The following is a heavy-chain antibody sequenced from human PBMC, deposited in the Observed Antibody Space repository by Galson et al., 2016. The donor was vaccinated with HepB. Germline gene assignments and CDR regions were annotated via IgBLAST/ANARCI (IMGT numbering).Heavy chain of an antibody. CDR1: GYTFNTYA. CDR3: ARLEGLGDPFDY. V-gene: IGHV1-18*01. CDR2: LSVYNGHT. Sequence: SVKVSCKASGYTFNTYATSWVRQAPGQGLEWMGWLSVYNGHTSTAQKFQGRVTMTTDTSTNTAFLELSSLISDDTAVYYCARLEGLGDPFDYWGQGTLVTVSS. D-gene: IGHD3-10*01. J-gene: IGHJ4*02.